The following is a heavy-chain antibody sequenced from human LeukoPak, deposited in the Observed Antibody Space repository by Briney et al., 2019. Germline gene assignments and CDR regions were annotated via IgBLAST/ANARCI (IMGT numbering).Heavy chain of an antibody. V-gene: IGHV3-7*01. CDR2: LNRDGSEK. J-gene: IGHJ4*02. D-gene: IGHD4-23*01. CDR1: GFTFSSYW. Sequence: PGGSLRLSWAASGFTFSSYWMSWVRQAAGKGLEWVANLNRDGSEKNYVDSVKGRFTISRDNAANSLYLQMNSLRVEDTAVYYCARLMPYGGYDYWGQGTLVTVSS. CDR3: ARLMPYGGYDY.